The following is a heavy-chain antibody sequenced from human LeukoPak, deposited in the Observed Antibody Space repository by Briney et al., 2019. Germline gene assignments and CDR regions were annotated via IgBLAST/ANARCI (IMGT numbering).Heavy chain of an antibody. J-gene: IGHJ3*02. V-gene: IGHV4-39*01. CDR1: GGSISSSSYY. D-gene: IGHD6-13*01. Sequence: SETLSLTCTVSGGSISSSSYYWGWIRQPPGKGLEWIGSIYYSGSTYYNPSRKSRVTISVDTSKNEFPLKLSSVTAAATAVYSRARGSSRWYRRHAFDIWGQGTMVTVSS. CDR3: ARGSSRWYRRHAFDI. CDR2: IYYSGST.